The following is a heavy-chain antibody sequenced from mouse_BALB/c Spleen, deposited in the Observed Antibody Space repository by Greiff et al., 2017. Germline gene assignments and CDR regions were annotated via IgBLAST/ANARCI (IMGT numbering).Heavy chain of an antibody. CDR3: ASDYRYDVALYYYAMDY. V-gene: IGHV3-8*02. D-gene: IGHD2-14*01. CDR1: GDSITSGY. CDR2: ISYSGST. J-gene: IGHJ4*01. Sequence: EVQLVESGPSLVKPSQTLSLTCSVTGDSITSGYWNWIRKFPGNKLEYMGYISYSGSTYYNPSLKSRISITRDTSKNQYYLQLNSVTTEDTATYYCASDYRYDVALYYYAMDYWGQGTSVTVSS.